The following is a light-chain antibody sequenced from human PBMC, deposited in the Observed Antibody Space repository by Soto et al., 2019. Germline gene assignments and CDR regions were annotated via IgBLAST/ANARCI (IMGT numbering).Light chain of an antibody. V-gene: IGKV3-11*01. CDR3: QQRSNWRT. CDR1: QSVRSY. J-gene: IGKJ1*01. CDR2: DAS. Sequence: EIVWTQSPATLPLSPGERATLSCRASQSVRSYLAWYQQKPGQAPRLLIYDASNRATGIPARFSGSGSGTDFTLTISSLEAEEFAVYSCQQRSNWRTFGQGTKVEIK.